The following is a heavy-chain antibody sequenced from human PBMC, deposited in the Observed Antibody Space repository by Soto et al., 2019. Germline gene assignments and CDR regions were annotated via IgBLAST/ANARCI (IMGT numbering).Heavy chain of an antibody. V-gene: IGHV3-7*01. CDR3: AGVGKGGYSYGWYYYYGMDV. CDR1: GFTFSSYW. J-gene: IGHJ6*02. D-gene: IGHD5-18*01. Sequence: EVQLVESGGGLVQPGGSLRLSCAASGFTFSSYWMSWVRQAPGKGLEWVANIKQDGSEKYYVDSVKGRFTISRDNAKNSLYLQMNSLRAEDTAVYYCAGVGKGGYSYGWYYYYGMDVWGQGTTVTVSS. CDR2: IKQDGSEK.